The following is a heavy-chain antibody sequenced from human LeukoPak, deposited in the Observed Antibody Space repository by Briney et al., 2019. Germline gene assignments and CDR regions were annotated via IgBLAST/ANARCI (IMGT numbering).Heavy chain of an antibody. CDR1: GGSIDTSSYY. V-gene: IGHV4-39*01. J-gene: IGHJ4*02. D-gene: IGHD3-10*01. CDR2: IYYTGTT. Sequence: SEALSLTCTVSGGSIDTSSYYWGWIRQPPGKGLEWIGTIYYTGTTYYNPSLKSRVTISVDTSKNHFYLKLNFVTAADTAVYYCARQLAYGRLEYWGQGTLVTVPS. CDR3: ARQLAYGRLEY.